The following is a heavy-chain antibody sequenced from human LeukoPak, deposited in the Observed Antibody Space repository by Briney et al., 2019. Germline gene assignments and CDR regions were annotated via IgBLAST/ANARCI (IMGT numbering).Heavy chain of an antibody. J-gene: IGHJ5*02. D-gene: IGHD4-11*01. V-gene: IGHV4-31*03. CDR3: ARDGYSNGGWFDP. CDR2: TYYSGST. Sequence: SQTLSLTCTVSGGSISSGGYYWGWIRQHPGKGLEWIGYTYYSGSTYYNPSLKSRVTISVDTSKNQFSLKLSSVTAADTAVYYCARDGYSNGGWFDPWGQGTLVTVSS. CDR1: GGSISSGGYY.